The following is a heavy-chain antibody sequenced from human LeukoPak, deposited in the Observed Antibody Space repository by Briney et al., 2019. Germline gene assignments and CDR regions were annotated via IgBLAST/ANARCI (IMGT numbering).Heavy chain of an antibody. Sequence: GESLRLSCAASGFTFSSYSMNWVRQAPGKGLEWVSYISSSSSTIYYADSVKGRFTISRDNAKNSLYLQMNSLRAEDTAVYYCARGRYCSSTSCLYDYWGQGTLVTVSS. V-gene: IGHV3-48*01. CDR1: GFTFSSYS. CDR2: ISSSSSTI. D-gene: IGHD2-2*01. CDR3: ARGRYCSSTSCLYDY. J-gene: IGHJ4*02.